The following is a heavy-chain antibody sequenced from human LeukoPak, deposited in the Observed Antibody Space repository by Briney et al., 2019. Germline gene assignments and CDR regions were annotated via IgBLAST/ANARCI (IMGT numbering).Heavy chain of an antibody. V-gene: IGHV4-34*01. CDR3: ARGAEPPSHWVVAATKGGFDY. J-gene: IGHJ4*02. CDR2: INHSGST. D-gene: IGHD2-15*01. CDR1: GGSFSGYY. Sequence: PSETLSLTCAVYGGSFSGYYWSWIRQPPGKGLEWIGEINHSGSTNYNPSLKSRVTISVDTSKNQFSLKLSSVTAADTAVYYCARGAEPPSHWVVAATKGGFDYWGQGTLVTVSS.